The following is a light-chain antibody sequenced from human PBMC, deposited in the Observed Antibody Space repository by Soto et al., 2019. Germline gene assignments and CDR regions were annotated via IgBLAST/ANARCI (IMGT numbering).Light chain of an antibody. Sequence: DTQMTQSPSSLSASVGDRVTITCRASQSINTYLNWYQQKPGEAPTLLIYAASSLQSGVPPRFSGSGSETHFTLTINSLQPEDFATYYCQQTASTPYTFGQGT. J-gene: IGKJ2*01. CDR1: QSINTY. CDR3: QQTASTPYT. CDR2: AAS. V-gene: IGKV1-39*01.